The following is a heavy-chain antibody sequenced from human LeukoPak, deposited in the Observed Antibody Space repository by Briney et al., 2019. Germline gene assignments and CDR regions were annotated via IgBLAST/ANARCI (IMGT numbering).Heavy chain of an antibody. CDR2: ISFDETKE. J-gene: IGHJ5*02. V-gene: IGHV3-30*02. Sequence: GGSLRLSCATSGFTFSSYGMHWVRQAPGKGLEWMAFISFDETKEYYGDSVKGRFTISRDNSKNTLHLQMNSLRGEDTAMCYCVNSNFDPWGQGTLVTVSS. CDR3: VNSNFDP. CDR1: GFTFSSYG.